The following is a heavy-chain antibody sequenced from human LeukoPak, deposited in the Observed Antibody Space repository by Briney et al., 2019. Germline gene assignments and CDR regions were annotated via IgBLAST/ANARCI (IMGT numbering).Heavy chain of an antibody. J-gene: IGHJ4*02. CDR3: ARKYYDSSGYHGDFDY. CDR2: INHSGST. CDR1: GGSFSGYY. Sequence: SETLSLTCAVYGGSFSGYYWSWIRQPPGKGLEWIGEINHSGSTNYKPSLKSRVTISVDKSKNQFSLKLSSVTAADTAVYYCARKYYDSSGYHGDFDYWGQGTLVTVSS. D-gene: IGHD3-22*01. V-gene: IGHV4-34*01.